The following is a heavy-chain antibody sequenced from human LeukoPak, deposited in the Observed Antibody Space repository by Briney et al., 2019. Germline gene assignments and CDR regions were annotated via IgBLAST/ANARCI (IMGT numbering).Heavy chain of an antibody. CDR3: ARDGGYDFWSGYYQDY. V-gene: IGHV3-30-3*01. Sequence: GGSLRLSCATSGFTFSRYAMHWVRQSPGKGLEWVALISYDANIGSNKYYADSVKGRFTISRDNSKNTLYLQMNSLRAEDTAVYYCARDGGYDFWSGYYQDYWGQGTLVTVSS. J-gene: IGHJ4*02. CDR1: GFTFSRYA. D-gene: IGHD3-3*01. CDR2: ISYDANIGSNK.